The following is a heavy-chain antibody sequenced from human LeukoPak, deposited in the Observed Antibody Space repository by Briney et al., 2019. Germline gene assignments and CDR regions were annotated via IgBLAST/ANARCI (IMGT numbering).Heavy chain of an antibody. Sequence: PGGSLRLSCAASGFTFGSHSMNWVRQAPGKGLEWVSVITSSSDYIYYADSLKGRFTVSRDNAKNSLYLQLNSLRAEDTAVYYCARGVSSTTVAYYFDYWGQGTLVTVSS. J-gene: IGHJ4*02. CDR1: GFTFGSHS. CDR3: ARGVSSTTVAYYFDY. V-gene: IGHV3-21*01. D-gene: IGHD4-11*01. CDR2: ITSSSDYI.